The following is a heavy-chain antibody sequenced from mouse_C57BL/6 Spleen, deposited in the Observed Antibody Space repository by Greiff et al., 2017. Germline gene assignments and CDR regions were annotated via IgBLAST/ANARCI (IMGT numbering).Heavy chain of an antibody. J-gene: IGHJ1*03. V-gene: IGHV14-2*01. D-gene: IGHD1-1*01. CDR1: GFNIKDYY. CDR3: ASSPSDGSSYSYFDV. CDR2: IDPEDGET. Sequence: VQLQQSGAELVKPGASVKLSCTASGFNIKDYYMHWVKQRTEQGLEWIGRIDPEDGETKYAPKFKGKAPITAHTSSNAAYLQLSSLTSEDTAVYYCASSPSDGSSYSYFDVWGTGTTVTVSS.